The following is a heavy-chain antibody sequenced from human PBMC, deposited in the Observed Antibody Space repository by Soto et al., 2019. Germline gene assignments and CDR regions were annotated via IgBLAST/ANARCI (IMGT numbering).Heavy chain of an antibody. CDR3: ARGATGWFDP. CDR2: IYYSGST. Sequence: PSETLSLTCTVSCGSISSYYWSWIRQPPGKGLEWIGYIYYSGSTNYNPSLKSRVTISVDTSKNQFSLKLSSVTAADTAVYYCARGATGWFDPWGQGTLVTVSS. J-gene: IGHJ5*02. CDR1: CGSISSYY. V-gene: IGHV4-59*01. D-gene: IGHD2-15*01.